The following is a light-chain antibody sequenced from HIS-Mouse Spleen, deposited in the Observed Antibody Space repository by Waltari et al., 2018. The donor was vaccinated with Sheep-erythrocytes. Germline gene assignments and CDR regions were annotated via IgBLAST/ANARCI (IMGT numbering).Light chain of an antibody. V-gene: IGLV2-23*01. CDR1: SSDVGSYNL. CDR2: EGR. CDR3: CSYAGSSTPWV. J-gene: IGLJ3*02. Sequence: QSALTQPASVSGSPGQSITISCTGTSSDVGSYNLVSWYQQNPGKAPKLMIYEGRKRTSGVSNRFSGSKSGNTASLTISGLQAEDEADYYCCSYAGSSTPWVFGGGTKLTVL.